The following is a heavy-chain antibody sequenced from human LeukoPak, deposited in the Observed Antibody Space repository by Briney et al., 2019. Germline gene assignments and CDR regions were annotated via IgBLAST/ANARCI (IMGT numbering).Heavy chain of an antibody. CDR3: ARDPYSGSYGADYYYYMDV. CDR2: ISSSGSTI. CDR1: GFTFSSYE. J-gene: IGHJ6*03. D-gene: IGHD1-26*01. V-gene: IGHV3-48*03. Sequence: GGSLRLSCAASGFTFSSYEMNWVRQAPGKGLEWVSYISSSGSTIYYADSVKGRFTISRDNAKSSLYLQMNSLRAEDTAVYYCARDPYSGSYGADYYYYMDVWGKGTTVTISS.